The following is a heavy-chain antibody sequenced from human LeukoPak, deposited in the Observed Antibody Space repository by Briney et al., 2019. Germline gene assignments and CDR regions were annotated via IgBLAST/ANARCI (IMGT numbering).Heavy chain of an antibody. CDR2: IYFIGRT. J-gene: IGHJ4*02. D-gene: IGHD4-17*01. CDR3: ARGGPPTVTRFDY. Sequence: SETLSLTCTVSGGSTRSSYWSWIPQPPGKGLGWTGYIYFIGRTNHNPSLKSRVTISVDTTKNQISLKLSSVSAADAAVYYCARGGPPTVTRFDYWGQRTLVTASS. V-gene: IGHV4-59*13. CDR1: GGSTRSSY.